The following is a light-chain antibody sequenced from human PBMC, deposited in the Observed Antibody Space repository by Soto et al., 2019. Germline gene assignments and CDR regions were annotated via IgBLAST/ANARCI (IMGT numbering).Light chain of an antibody. CDR2: GAS. J-gene: IGKJ1*01. CDR1: QSVSSSY. V-gene: IGKV3-20*01. Sequence: ELVLTQSPGTLSLSPGERATLSCRASQSVSSSYLAWYQHIPGQAPRLLIYGASSRATGIPDRFSGSGSGTGFPLTIGRLEPEDFAVYYCQQYGSSPWTFGQGTKVEIK. CDR3: QQYGSSPWT.